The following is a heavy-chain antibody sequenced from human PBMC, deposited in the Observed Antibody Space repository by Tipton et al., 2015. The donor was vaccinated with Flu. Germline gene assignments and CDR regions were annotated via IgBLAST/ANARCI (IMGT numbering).Heavy chain of an antibody. CDR2: IRHDESDK. D-gene: IGHD1-26*01. V-gene: IGHV3-30*02. CDR1: GFTFSGYG. CDR3: ARDGPPYSPTSGWFDP. Sequence: GSLRLSCAASGFTFSGYGMHWVRQAPGKGLEWVAFIRHDESDKYYAGSVKGRFTISRDNARNSLYLQMNSLRADDTAVYFCARDGPPYSPTSGWFDPWGQGTLVTVSS. J-gene: IGHJ5*02.